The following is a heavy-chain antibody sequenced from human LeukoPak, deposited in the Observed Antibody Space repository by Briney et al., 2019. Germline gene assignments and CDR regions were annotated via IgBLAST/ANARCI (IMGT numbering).Heavy chain of an antibody. D-gene: IGHD3-16*01. CDR1: GYSISSGYY. V-gene: IGHV4-38-2*01. CDR3: ARLRVSRGDNYFDY. Sequence: NPSETLSLTCAVSGYSISSGYYWGWIRQPPGKGLEWIGSIYHSGSTHYNPSLKSRVTISVDTSKNQFSLKLSSVTAADTAVYYCARLRVSRGDNYFDYWGQGTLVTVSS. J-gene: IGHJ4*02. CDR2: IYHSGST.